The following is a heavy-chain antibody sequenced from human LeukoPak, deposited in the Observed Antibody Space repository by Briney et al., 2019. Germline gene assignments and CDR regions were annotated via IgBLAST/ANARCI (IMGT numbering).Heavy chain of an antibody. D-gene: IGHD2-15*01. CDR3: AKDEDG. V-gene: IGHV3-9*01. Sequence: PGGSLRLSCAASGFTFDDYAMHWVRQAPGKGLEWVSGISWNSGSIGYVDSVKGRFTISRDNAKNSLYLQMNSLRAEDTALYYCAKDEDGWGQGTLVTVSS. J-gene: IGHJ4*02. CDR2: ISWNSGSI. CDR1: GFTFDDYA.